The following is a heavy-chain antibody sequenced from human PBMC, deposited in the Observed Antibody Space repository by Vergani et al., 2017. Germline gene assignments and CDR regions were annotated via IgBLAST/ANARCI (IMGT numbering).Heavy chain of an antibody. CDR3: ARERYDYGSGSREFDY. Sequence: QVQLVQSGAEVKKPGASVKVSCKASGYTFTSYYMHWVRQAPGQGLEWMGIINPSGGSTSYAQKFQGRVTMTRDTSTGTVYMELSSLRSEDTGVYYCARERYDYGSGSREFDYWGQGTLVTVYS. V-gene: IGHV1-46*01. D-gene: IGHD3-10*01. CDR1: GYTFTSYY. J-gene: IGHJ4*02. CDR2: INPSGGST.